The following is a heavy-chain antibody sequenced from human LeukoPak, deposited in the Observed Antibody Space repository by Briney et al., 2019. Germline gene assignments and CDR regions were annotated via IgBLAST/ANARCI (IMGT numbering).Heavy chain of an antibody. J-gene: IGHJ3*02. V-gene: IGHV4-59*08. CDR1: SGSISSYY. CDR3: ARPSLLLWFGELAPGAFDI. Sequence: SETLSLTCTVSSGSISSYYWSWIRQPQGKGLEWIAYISYTGSANYNPSLKSRVTISLDTSKNQFSLKLNSVTATDTAVYYCARPSLLLWFGELAPGAFDIWGQGTMVTVSS. D-gene: IGHD3-10*01. CDR2: ISYTGSA.